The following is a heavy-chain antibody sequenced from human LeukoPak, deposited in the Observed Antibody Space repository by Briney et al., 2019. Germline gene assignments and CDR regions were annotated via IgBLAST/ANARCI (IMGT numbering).Heavy chain of an antibody. CDR2: IYHSGST. J-gene: IGHJ5*02. Sequence: SETLSLTCAVSGYSISSGYYCGWIRQPPGKGLEWIGSIYHSGSTYYNPSLKSRVTISVDTSKNQFSLKLSSVTAANTAVYYCARHLNRYVYGSGSADNWFDPWGQGTLVTVSS. V-gene: IGHV4-38-2*01. D-gene: IGHD3-10*01. CDR3: ARHLNRYVYGSGSADNWFDP. CDR1: GYSISSGYY.